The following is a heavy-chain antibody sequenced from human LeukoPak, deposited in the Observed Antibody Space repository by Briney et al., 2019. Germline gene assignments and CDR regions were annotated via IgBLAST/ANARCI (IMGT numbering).Heavy chain of an antibody. J-gene: IGHJ4*02. Sequence: KPSETLSLTCTVSGYSISSGSYWGWIRQPPGKGLEWIGTIYHSGNTYYNPSLKSRVTISVDTSKNQFSLKLSSVTAADTAVYYCARPGRREWYGSGSLGAYYFDYWGQGTLVTVSS. CDR1: GYSISSGSY. CDR2: IYHSGNT. V-gene: IGHV4-38-2*02. D-gene: IGHD3-10*01. CDR3: ARPGRREWYGSGSLGAYYFDY.